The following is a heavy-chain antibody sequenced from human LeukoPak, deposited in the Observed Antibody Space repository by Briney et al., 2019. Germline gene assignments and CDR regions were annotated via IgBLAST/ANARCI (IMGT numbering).Heavy chain of an antibody. J-gene: IGHJ4*02. CDR3: ARHQNWNFGY. CDR1: GFTFSSDW. CDR2: INPDGSVG. D-gene: IGHD1-1*01. V-gene: IGHV3-7*01. Sequence: GGSLRLSCAASGFTFSSDWMTWVRQAPGKGLEWVANINPDGSVGDYVLSLKGRFTTSRDNGKNSLYLQMNNLRDEDTAVYYCARHQNWNFGYWGQGTLVTVSS.